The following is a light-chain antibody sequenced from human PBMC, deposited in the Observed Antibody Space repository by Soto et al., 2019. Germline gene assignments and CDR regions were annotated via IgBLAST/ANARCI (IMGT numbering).Light chain of an antibody. Sequence: EIAMTQSPATLSVSPGERATLSCRASQSVSSKLAWYQQKPGQAPRLLIYDASTRATGIPARFSGSGSGTEFTLTISSLQSEDFAVYYCQQFNNWPRTFGQETKVEIK. CDR1: QSVSSK. CDR2: DAS. J-gene: IGKJ1*01. V-gene: IGKV3-15*01. CDR3: QQFNNWPRT.